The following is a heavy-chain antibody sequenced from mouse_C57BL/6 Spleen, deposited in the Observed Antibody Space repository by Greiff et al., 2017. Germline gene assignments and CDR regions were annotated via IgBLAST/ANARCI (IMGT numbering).Heavy chain of an antibody. CDR2: IDPSDSYT. CDR1: GYTFTSYW. Sequence: QVQLQQPGAELVMPGASVKLSCKASGYTFTSYWMHWVKQRPGQGLEWIGEIDPSDSYTNYNQKFKGKSTLTVDKSSSTAYMQLSSLTSEDSAVYYCASYGNYEGAMDYWGQGTSVTVSS. CDR3: ASYGNYEGAMDY. V-gene: IGHV1-69*01. J-gene: IGHJ4*01. D-gene: IGHD2-1*01.